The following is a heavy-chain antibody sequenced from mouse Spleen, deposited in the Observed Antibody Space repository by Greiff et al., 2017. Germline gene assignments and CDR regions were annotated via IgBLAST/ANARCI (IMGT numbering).Heavy chain of an antibody. CDR3: AGGNYVWFDY. D-gene: IGHD2-1*01. J-gene: IGHJ3*01. V-gene: IGHV1-15*01. CDR2: IDPETGGT. CDR1: GYTFTDYE. Sequence: QVQLKQSGAELVRPGASVTLSCKASGYTFTDYEMHWVKQTPVHGLEWIGAIDPETGGTAYNQKFKGKAILTADKSSSTAYMELRSLTSEDSAVDYCAGGNYVWFDYWGQGTLVTVSA.